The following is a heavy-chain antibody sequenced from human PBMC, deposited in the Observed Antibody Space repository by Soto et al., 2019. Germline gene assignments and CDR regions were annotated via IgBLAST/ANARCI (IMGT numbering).Heavy chain of an antibody. V-gene: IGHV3-23*01. D-gene: IGHD3-9*01. CDR2: ISGSGGST. CDR1: GFTFSSYA. CDR3: AKATYYDILTGYATDY. Sequence: GGSLRLSCAASGFTFSSYAMSWVRQAPGKGLEWVSAISGSGGSTYYADSVKGRFTISRDNSKNTLYLQMNSLRAEDTAVYYCAKATYYDILTGYATDYWGQGTLVTVSS. J-gene: IGHJ4*02.